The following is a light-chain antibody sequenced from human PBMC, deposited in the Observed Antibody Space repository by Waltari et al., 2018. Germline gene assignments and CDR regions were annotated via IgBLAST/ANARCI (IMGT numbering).Light chain of an antibody. V-gene: IGLV2-23*01. CDR1: SSDVGSYNL. Sequence: QSALTQPASVSGSPGQSITISCTGTSSDVGSYNLVSWYQQYPGKAPKVMIYEANKRPAGVSNRFSGSKSGNTASLTIAGLQAEDEADYYCCSYAGSSTWVFGGGTKLTVL. CDR2: EAN. J-gene: IGLJ3*02. CDR3: CSYAGSSTWV.